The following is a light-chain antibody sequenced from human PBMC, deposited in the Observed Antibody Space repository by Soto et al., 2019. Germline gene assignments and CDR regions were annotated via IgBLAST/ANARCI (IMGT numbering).Light chain of an antibody. CDR1: SSDVGGYNY. Sequence: QSVLTQPASVSESPGQSITISCTGTSSDVGGYNYVSWYQQHPGKAPKLMIYDVSNRPSGVSNRFSGSKSGNTASLTISGLQAEDEADYYCSSYTSSSTLGVFGGGTKVTVL. J-gene: IGLJ2*01. V-gene: IGLV2-14*01. CDR3: SSYTSSSTLGV. CDR2: DVS.